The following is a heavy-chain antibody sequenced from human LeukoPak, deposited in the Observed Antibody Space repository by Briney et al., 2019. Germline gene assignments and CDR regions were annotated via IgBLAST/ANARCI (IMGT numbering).Heavy chain of an antibody. CDR1: GGTFSSYA. V-gene: IGHV1-69*05. CDR3: ARDPSYYEDGDY. D-gene: IGHD3-22*01. J-gene: IGHJ4*02. Sequence: SVKVSCKASGGTFSSYAISWVRQAPGQGLEWMGRIIPIFGTASYAQKFQGRVTITTDESTSTAYMELSSLRSEDTAVCYCARDPSYYEDGDYWGQGTLSPSPQ. CDR2: IIPIFGTA.